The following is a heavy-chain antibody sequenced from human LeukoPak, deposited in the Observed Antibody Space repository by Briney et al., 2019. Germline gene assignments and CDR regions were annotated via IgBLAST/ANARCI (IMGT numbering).Heavy chain of an antibody. CDR2: FDPEDGET. V-gene: IGHV1-24*01. D-gene: IGHD2-21*01. Sequence: ASVKVSCKVSGYTLTELSMHWVRQAPGKGLEWMGGFDPEDGETIYAQKFQGRVTMTEDTSTDTAYMELSSLRSEDTAVYYCATGGLSISDYYYYMDVWGKGTTVTVSS. CDR3: ATGGLSISDYYYYMDV. J-gene: IGHJ6*03. CDR1: GYTLTELS.